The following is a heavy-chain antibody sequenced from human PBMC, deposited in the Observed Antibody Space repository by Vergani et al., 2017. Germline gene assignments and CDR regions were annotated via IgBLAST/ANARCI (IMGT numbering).Heavy chain of an antibody. D-gene: IGHD2-2*01. CDR2: INHSGST. Sequence: QVQLQESGPGLVKPSETLSLTCTVSGGSISSYYWSWIRQPPGKGLEWIGEINHSGSTNYNPSLKSRVTISVDTSKNQFSLKLSSVTAADTAVYYCARGYCSSTSCYRYYFDYWGQGTLVTVSS. J-gene: IGHJ4*02. V-gene: IGHV4-34*01. CDR1: GGSISSYY. CDR3: ARGYCSSTSCYRYYFDY.